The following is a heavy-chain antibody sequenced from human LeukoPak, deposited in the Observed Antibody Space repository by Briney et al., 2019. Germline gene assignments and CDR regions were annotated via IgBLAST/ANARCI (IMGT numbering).Heavy chain of an antibody. CDR1: GGSISSSSYY. V-gene: IGHV4-39*01. Sequence: SETLSLTCTVSGGSISSSSYYWGWIRQPPGQGLEWIGSIYYSGRNSYNPSLKSRVTISVDTSKNQFSLKLSSVSAADTAVYYCARFRFDYYYYYMDVWGKGTTVTVSS. CDR3: ARFRFDYYYYYMDV. CDR2: IYYSGRN. J-gene: IGHJ6*03. D-gene: IGHD3-16*01.